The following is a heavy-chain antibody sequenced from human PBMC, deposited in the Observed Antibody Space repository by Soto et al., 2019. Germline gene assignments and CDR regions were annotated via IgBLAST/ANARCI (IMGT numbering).Heavy chain of an antibody. Sequence: GGSLRLSCAASGFTFSSYAMSWVRQAPGKGLEWVSAISGSGGSTYYADSVKGRFTISRDNSKNTLYLQMNSLRAEDTAVYYCGKSPELGRGGFDYWGQGTLVTVSS. CDR1: GFTFSSYA. CDR2: ISGSGGST. D-gene: IGHD7-27*01. J-gene: IGHJ4*02. CDR3: GKSPELGRGGFDY. V-gene: IGHV3-23*01.